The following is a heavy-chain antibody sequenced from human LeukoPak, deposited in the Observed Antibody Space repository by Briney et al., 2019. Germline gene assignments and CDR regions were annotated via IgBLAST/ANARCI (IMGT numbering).Heavy chain of an antibody. Sequence: SETLSLTCAVYGGSISSYYWSWIRQPPGRGLEWIGCFYYSGYTNYNPSLKSRLTISIDTSKNQVSLKLSSVTAADTAMYYCATWAYISTSSNWFDPWGQGTLVTVSS. CDR3: ATWAYISTSSNWFDP. CDR1: GGSISSYY. J-gene: IGHJ5*02. D-gene: IGHD6-13*01. V-gene: IGHV4-59*01. CDR2: FYYSGYT.